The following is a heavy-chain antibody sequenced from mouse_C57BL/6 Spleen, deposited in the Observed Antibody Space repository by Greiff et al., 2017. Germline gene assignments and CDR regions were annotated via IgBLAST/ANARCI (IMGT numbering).Heavy chain of an antibody. CDR2: IDPENGDT. Sequence: VQLQQSGAELVRPGASVKLSCTASGFNIKDDYMHWVKQRPEQGLEWIGWIDPENGDTEYASKFQGKATITADTSSNTAYLQLSSLTSEDTAVYYCTTDDGYAMDYWGQRTSVTVAS. J-gene: IGHJ4*01. CDR1: GFNIKDDY. V-gene: IGHV14-4*01. CDR3: TTDDGYAMDY. D-gene: IGHD2-3*01.